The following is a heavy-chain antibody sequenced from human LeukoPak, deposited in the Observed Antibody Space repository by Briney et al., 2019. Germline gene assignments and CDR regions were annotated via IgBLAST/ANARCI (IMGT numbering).Heavy chain of an antibody. CDR3: ARGGWSLDY. J-gene: IGHJ4*02. V-gene: IGHV4-59*01. D-gene: IGHD6-19*01. Sequence: SETLSLTCTVSSGSITNNYWSWIRPPLGKGLDWIGYIYYSGNTNYTPSLQSRVTISVDTSKNQFSLKVRSGTTADTAVYYCARGGWSLDYWGERALVTVSS. CDR2: IYYSGNT. CDR1: SGSITNNY.